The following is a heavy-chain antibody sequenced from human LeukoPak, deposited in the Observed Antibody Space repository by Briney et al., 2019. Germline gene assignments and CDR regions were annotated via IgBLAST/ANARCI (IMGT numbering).Heavy chain of an antibody. CDR1: GFTFSSYG. D-gene: IGHD6-6*01. CDR2: ISYDGSNK. V-gene: IGHV3-30*03. CDR3: AREGRRGQLGRSVPNYYYYYGMDV. J-gene: IGHJ6*02. Sequence: PGGSLRLSCAASGFTFSSYGMHWVRQAPGKGLEWVAVISYDGSNKYYADSVKGRFTISRDNSKNTLYLQMNSLRAEDTAVYYCAREGRRGQLGRSVPNYYYYYGMDVWGQGTTVTVSS.